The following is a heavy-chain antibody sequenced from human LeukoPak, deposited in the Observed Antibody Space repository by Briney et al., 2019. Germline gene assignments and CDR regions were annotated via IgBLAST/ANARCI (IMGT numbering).Heavy chain of an antibody. CDR2: INHRGST. CDR1: GGSFSGYY. V-gene: IGHV4-34*01. CDR3: ARGGPSGYVD. Sequence: SETLSLTCAVYGGSFSGYYWSWIRQPPGNGLEWIGEINHRGSTNYNPSLKSRVTISVDTSKNQFSLKLSPVTAADTAVYYCARGGPSGYVDWGQGTLVTVSS. D-gene: IGHD5-12*01. J-gene: IGHJ4*02.